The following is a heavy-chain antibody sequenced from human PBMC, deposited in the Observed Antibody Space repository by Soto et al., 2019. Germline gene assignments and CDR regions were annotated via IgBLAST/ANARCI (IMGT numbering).Heavy chain of an antibody. CDR2: ISYDGSNK. CDR1: GFTFSSYG. V-gene: IGHV3-30*18. CDR3: AKDEIAAAVYYYYGMDV. Sequence: LSLTCAASGFTFSSYGMHWVRQAPGKGLEWVAVISYDGSNKYYADSVKGRFTISRDNSKNTLYLQMNSLRAEDTAVYYCAKDEIAAAVYYYYGMDVWGQGTTVTVSS. D-gene: IGHD6-13*01. J-gene: IGHJ6*02.